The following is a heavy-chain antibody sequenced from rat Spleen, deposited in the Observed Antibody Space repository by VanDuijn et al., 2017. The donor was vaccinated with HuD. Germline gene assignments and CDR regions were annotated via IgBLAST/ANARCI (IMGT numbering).Heavy chain of an antibody. CDR1: GFTFNNYW. V-gene: IGHV5-29*01. J-gene: IGHJ3*01. CDR2: IKYDGSST. D-gene: IGHD1-11*01. Sequence: EVQLVETGGGLVQPGRSLKLSCVASGFTFNNYWMTWVRQAPTKGLEWVATIKYDGSSTYHRDSVKGRFTISRDNAKSTLYLQMDSLRSEDTATYYCTRLGTEAIGNWFSYWGQGTLVTVSS. CDR3: TRLGTEAIGNWFSY.